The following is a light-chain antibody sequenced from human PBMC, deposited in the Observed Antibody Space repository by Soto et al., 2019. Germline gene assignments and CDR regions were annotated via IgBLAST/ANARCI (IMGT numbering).Light chain of an antibody. CDR3: QQYKDWPPLT. J-gene: IGKJ4*01. V-gene: IGKV3D-15*01. Sequence: EIVMTQSPVTLSVSPGERVTLSCRASQNVNINLAWYQQKPGKAPRVLIYGASNRASVIPDRFSGSGSGTDFALTISSLEPDDFALDYCQQYKDWPPLTFGGGTRVEIK. CDR1: QNVNIN. CDR2: GAS.